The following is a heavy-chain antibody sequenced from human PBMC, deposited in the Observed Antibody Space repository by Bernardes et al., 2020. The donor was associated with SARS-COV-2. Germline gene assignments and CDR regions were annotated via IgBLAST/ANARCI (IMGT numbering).Heavy chain of an antibody. V-gene: IGHV1-18*01. D-gene: IGHD3-10*01. J-gene: IGHJ4*02. Sequence: SVKVSCKVSGYTFTSYGINWVRQAPGQGLEWMGWISAYNGNTKYAQKVQGRVTMTTDTSTSTAYMELRSLRSDDTAIYYCARVGYAFGELGRSGSYWGQGTLVTVSS. CDR1: GYTFTSYG. CDR2: ISAYNGNT. CDR3: ARVGYAFGELGRSGSY.